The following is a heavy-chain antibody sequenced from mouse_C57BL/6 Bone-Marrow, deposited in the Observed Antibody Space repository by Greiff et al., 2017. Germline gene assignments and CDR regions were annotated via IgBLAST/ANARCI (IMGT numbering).Heavy chain of an antibody. CDR3: ASRSRATVVRYFDV. CDR1: GFNIKNTY. V-gene: IGHV14-3*01. CDR2: IDPANGNT. J-gene: IGHJ1*03. Sequence: VHVKQSVAELVRPGASVKLSCTASGFNIKNTYMHWVKQRPEQGLEWIGRIDPANGNTKYAPKFQGKATITADTSSNTAYLQLSSLTSEDTAIYYCASRSRATVVRYFDVWGTGTTVTVSS. D-gene: IGHD1-1*01.